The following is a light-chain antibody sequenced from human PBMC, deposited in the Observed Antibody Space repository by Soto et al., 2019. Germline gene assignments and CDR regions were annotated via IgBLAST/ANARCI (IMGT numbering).Light chain of an antibody. Sequence: QSVLTQPPSVSGAPGQRVTISCTGSSSNIGAGYDVHGYQQLPGTAPKLLIYGNSNRPSGVPDRFSGSKSGTSASLAITGLQAEDEADYYCQSYDSSLSGSHVVFGGGTKLTVL. V-gene: IGLV1-40*01. J-gene: IGLJ2*01. CDR1: SSNIGAGYD. CDR2: GNS. CDR3: QSYDSSLSGSHVV.